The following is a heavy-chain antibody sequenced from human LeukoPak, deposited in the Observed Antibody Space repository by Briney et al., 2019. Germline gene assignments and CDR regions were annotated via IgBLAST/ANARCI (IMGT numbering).Heavy chain of an antibody. CDR1: GFIFGDYA. J-gene: IGHJ4*02. D-gene: IGHD2-2*01. CDR3: TRVSGYCNTTVCRNTNFDY. Sequence: GGSLRLSCSASGFIFGDYAMSWVRQAPGKGLEWVGFIRSKAYGGTTEDAASVRGRFTISRDDSKSIAYLQMNSLQTEDTAMYYCTRVSGYCNTTVCRNTNFDYWGQGTLVTVSS. CDR2: IRSKAYGGTT. V-gene: IGHV3-49*04.